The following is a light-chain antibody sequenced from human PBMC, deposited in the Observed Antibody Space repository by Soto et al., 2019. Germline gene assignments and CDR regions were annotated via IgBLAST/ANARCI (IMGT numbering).Light chain of an antibody. Sequence: EIVMTQSPATLSVSPGERATLXSRASQGIGSTLAWYQQKPGQTPRLLIYGASTRATGVPARFSGSASGTEFTLTITSLQSEDFAVYYCQHYANWPLTFGGGTKVDIK. CDR3: QHYANWPLT. CDR1: QGIGST. J-gene: IGKJ4*01. CDR2: GAS. V-gene: IGKV3-15*01.